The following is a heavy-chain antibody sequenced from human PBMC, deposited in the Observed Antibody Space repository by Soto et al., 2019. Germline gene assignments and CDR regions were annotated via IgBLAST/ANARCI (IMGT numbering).Heavy chain of an antibody. CDR1: GFPFSNYG. Sequence: PGGSLRLSCKASGFPFSNYGMNWVRQAPGKGLEWVSGISGSGRTSFYTESVKGRFTISRDNSKNMLYLEMNQLRVDDTATYYCARPSPLITLGGADSWGQGALVTVSS. D-gene: IGHD3-16*01. CDR2: ISGSGRTS. J-gene: IGHJ4*02. CDR3: ARPSPLITLGGADS. V-gene: IGHV3-23*01.